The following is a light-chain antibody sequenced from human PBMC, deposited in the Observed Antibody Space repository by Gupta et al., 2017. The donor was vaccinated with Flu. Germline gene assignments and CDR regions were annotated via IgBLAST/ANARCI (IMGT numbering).Light chain of an antibody. Sequence: DMVMPQSPLCMPVTPGEPASISCRSSENLLFSNGYNYWDWYLQKPGQSPQLLIYLGSNRASGVPDRFSGSGSGTDFTLKISRVEAEDVGIYYCMQALQTPFTFGPGTKVDFK. J-gene: IGKJ3*01. CDR1: ENLLFSNGYNY. CDR3: MQALQTPFT. V-gene: IGKV2-28*01. CDR2: LGS.